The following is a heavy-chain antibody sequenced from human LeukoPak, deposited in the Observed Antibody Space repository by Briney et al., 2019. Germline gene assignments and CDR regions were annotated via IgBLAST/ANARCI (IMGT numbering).Heavy chain of an antibody. CDR1: GGSISSSNW. CDR2: IYHSGST. CDR3: GVIQTEPYSSSWYDAFDI. Sequence: SETLSLTCAVSGGSISSSNWWSWVRQPPGKGLEWIGEIYHSGSTNYNPSLKSRVTISVDKSKNQFSLKLSSVTAAGTAVYYCGVIQTEPYSSSWYDAFDIWGQGTMVTVSS. V-gene: IGHV4-4*02. J-gene: IGHJ3*02. D-gene: IGHD6-13*01.